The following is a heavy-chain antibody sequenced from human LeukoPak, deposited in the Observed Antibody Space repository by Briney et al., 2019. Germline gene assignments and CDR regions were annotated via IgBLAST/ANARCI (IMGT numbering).Heavy chain of an antibody. CDR3: ARDGYYYGSGGFSDYMDV. Sequence: GGSLRLSCAASGFTFSSYGMHWVRQAPGKGLEWVAFIRYDGNLQHYADSVRGRFTISRDQSKHTLYVQMNSLRPEDTAVYYCARDGYYYGSGGFSDYMDVWGKGTAVTISS. D-gene: IGHD3-10*01. CDR2: IRYDGNLQ. J-gene: IGHJ6*03. V-gene: IGHV3-30*02. CDR1: GFTFSSYG.